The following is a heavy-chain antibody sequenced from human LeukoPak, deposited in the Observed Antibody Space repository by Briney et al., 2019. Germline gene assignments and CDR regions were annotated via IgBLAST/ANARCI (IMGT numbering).Heavy chain of an antibody. CDR2: ISSSSSTI. Sequence: GGSLRLSCAASGFTFSSYSMNWVRQAPGKGLEWVSYISSSSSTIYYADSVKGRFTISRDNAKNSLYLQMNSLRAEDTAVYYCAKVPDSGWYRYYFDYWGQGTLVTVSS. CDR1: GFTFSSYS. D-gene: IGHD6-19*01. CDR3: AKVPDSGWYRYYFDY. V-gene: IGHV3-48*04. J-gene: IGHJ4*02.